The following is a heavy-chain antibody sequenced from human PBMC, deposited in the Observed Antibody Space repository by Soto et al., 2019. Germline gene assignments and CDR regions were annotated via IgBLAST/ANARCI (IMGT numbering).Heavy chain of an antibody. Sequence: ASVKVSCTASGYTFTSYGISWVRQAPGQGLEWMGWISAYNGNTNYAQKLQGRVTMTTDTSTSTAYMELRSLRSDDTAVYYCARVGYCSSTSCPNRIYYYYYYMDVWGKGTTVTVSS. CDR2: ISAYNGNT. CDR3: ARVGYCSSTSCPNRIYYYYYYMDV. CDR1: GYTFTSYG. J-gene: IGHJ6*03. D-gene: IGHD2-2*01. V-gene: IGHV1-18*01.